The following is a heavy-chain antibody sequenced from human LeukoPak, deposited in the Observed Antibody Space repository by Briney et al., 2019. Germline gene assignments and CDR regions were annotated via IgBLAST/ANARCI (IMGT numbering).Heavy chain of an antibody. D-gene: IGHD3-10*01. CDR1: GGSISSYY. J-gene: IGHJ5*02. V-gene: IGHV4-4*07. CDR3: ARSLWFGEYNWFDP. CDR2: IYTSGST. Sequence: SETLSLTCTVSGGSISSYYWSWIRQPAGKGLEWIGRIYTSGSTNYNPSLKSRVTMSVDTSKNQFSLKLGSVTAADTAVYYCARSLWFGEYNWFDPWGQGTLVTVSS.